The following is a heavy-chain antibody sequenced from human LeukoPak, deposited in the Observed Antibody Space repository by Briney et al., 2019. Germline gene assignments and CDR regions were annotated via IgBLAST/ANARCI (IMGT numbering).Heavy chain of an antibody. CDR1: GFTFSNYG. V-gene: IGHV3-73*01. J-gene: IGHJ4*02. D-gene: IGHD2-15*01. CDR2: IRSKPNSYTT. CDR3: TRQHCSGGSCSYVDY. Sequence: GGSLRLSCAASGFTFSNYGIHWVRQASGKGLEWVGLIRSKPNSYTTVYAASVQGRFTISRDDSKNTAYLQMNSLKAEDTAVYYCTRQHCSGGSCSYVDYWGQGTLVTVSS.